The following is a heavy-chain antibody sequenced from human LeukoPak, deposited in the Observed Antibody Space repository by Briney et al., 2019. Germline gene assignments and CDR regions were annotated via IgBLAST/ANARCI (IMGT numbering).Heavy chain of an antibody. J-gene: IGHJ6*02. CDR1: GFTVSNNY. CDR2: IYNGGTT. D-gene: IGHD3-22*01. CDR3: AKGPSSGYYFVYYGMDV. V-gene: IGHV3-53*05. Sequence: QTGGSLRLSCAASGFTVSNNYMSWVRQAPGKGLEWVSVIYNGGTTYYADSVKGRFTISRDNSKNTLYLQMNSLRAEDTAVYYCAKGPSSGYYFVYYGMDVWGQGTTVTVSS.